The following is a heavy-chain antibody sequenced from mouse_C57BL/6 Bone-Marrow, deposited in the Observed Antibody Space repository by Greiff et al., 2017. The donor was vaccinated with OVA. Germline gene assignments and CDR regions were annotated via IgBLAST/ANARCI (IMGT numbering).Heavy chain of an antibody. D-gene: IGHD1-1*01. Sequence: QVQLQQSGAELVMPGASVKLSCKASGYTFTSYWMHWVKQRPGQGLEWIGEIDPSDSYTNYNQKFKGKSTLTVDKSSSTAYMQLSSLTSEDSAVYYCAREDITTVPDWYFDVWGTGTTVTVSS. V-gene: IGHV1-69*01. J-gene: IGHJ1*03. CDR2: IDPSDSYT. CDR1: GYTFTSYW. CDR3: AREDITTVPDWYFDV.